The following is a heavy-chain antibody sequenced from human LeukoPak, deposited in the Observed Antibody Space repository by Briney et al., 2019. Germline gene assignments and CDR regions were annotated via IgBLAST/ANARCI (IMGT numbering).Heavy chain of an antibody. CDR2: ISAYNGNT. D-gene: IGHD3-10*01. CDR1: GYTFTSYG. V-gene: IGHV1-18*01. Sequence: GASVKVSCKASGYTFTSYGISWVRQAPGQGLEWMGWISAYNGNTNYAQMLQGRVTMTTDTSTSTAYMELRSLRSDDTAVYYCARSYYYGSGSLNWFDPWGQGTLVTVSS. J-gene: IGHJ5*02. CDR3: ARSYYYGSGSLNWFDP.